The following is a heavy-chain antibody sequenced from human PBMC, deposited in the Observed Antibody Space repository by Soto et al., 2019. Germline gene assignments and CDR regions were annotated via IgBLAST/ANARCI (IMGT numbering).Heavy chain of an antibody. V-gene: IGHV3-7*01. CDR1: GFTFSSYW. J-gene: IGHJ5*02. CDR2: IKQDGIEK. D-gene: IGHD2-15*01. Sequence: GGSLRLSCAASGFTFSSYWMSWVHQAPWKGLEWVANIKQDGIEKYYVDSVKGRFTISRDNAKNSLYLQMNSLRAEDTAVYYCARALVVAANQWFDPCGQGTLVTFCS. CDR3: ARALVVAANQWFDP.